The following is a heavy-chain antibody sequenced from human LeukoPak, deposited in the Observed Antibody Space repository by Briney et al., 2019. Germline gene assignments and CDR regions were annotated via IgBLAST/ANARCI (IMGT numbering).Heavy chain of an antibody. J-gene: IGHJ6*03. CDR2: IYYSGTT. D-gene: IGHD1-14*01. Sequence: PSETLSLTCTVSGGSISSSSYYWGWIRQPPGKGLEWIGTIYYSGTTYYNPSLKSRVTISVDTSKNQFSLKLSSMTAADTAVYYCARVPTTTNLYYYYYYMDVWGRGTTVTVSS. CDR3: ARVPTTTNLYYYYYYMDV. CDR1: GGSISSSSYY. V-gene: IGHV4-39*01.